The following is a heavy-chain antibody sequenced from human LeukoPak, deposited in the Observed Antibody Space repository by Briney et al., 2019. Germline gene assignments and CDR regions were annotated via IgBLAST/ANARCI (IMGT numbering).Heavy chain of an antibody. D-gene: IGHD6-13*01. CDR3: ARVGYSSSWYTPGYYYYYYYMDV. V-gene: IGHV4-39*07. J-gene: IGHJ6*03. CDR2: IYYSGST. CDR1: SGSISSSSYY. Sequence: SETLSLTCTVSSGSISSSSYYWGWLRQPPGKGLEWIGSIYYSGSTYYNPSLKSRVTISVDTSKNQFSLKLSSVTAADTAVYYCARVGYSSSWYTPGYYYYYYYMDVWGKGTTVTVSS.